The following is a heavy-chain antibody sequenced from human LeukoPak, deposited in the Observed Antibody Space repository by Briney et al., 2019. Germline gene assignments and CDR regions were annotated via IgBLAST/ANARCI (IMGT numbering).Heavy chain of an antibody. CDR3: ARGLGGYSYGYLGY. D-gene: IGHD5-18*01. Sequence: GGSLRLSCAASGFSFSSYWMHWVRQAPGKGRVWVSRINSDGSSTSYADSVKGRFTISRDNAKNTLYLQMNRLRAEDTAVYYCARGLGGYSYGYLGYWGQGTLVTVSS. V-gene: IGHV3-74*01. J-gene: IGHJ4*02. CDR1: GFSFSSYW. CDR2: INSDGSST.